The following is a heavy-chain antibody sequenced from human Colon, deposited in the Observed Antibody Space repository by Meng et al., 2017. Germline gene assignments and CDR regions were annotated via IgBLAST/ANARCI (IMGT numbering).Heavy chain of an antibody. CDR1: ADSCPRTGAA. CDR3: ARDYGTSRPFEY. Sequence: VHLQQLGPGLVQPPQTLVLPCASSADSCPRTGAAWNWISQSPSRGLEWLGRTYYRSKWYNDYAVSVKGRIAINPDTSKNQYFLQLNSVTPEDTAVYYCARDYGTSRPFEYWGQGSLVTVSS. V-gene: IGHV6-1*01. J-gene: IGHJ4*02. D-gene: IGHD1/OR15-1a*01. CDR2: TYYRSKWYN.